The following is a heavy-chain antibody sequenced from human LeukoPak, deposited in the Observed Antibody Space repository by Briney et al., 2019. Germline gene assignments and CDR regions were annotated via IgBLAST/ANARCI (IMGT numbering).Heavy chain of an antibody. CDR2: LSRGGST. V-gene: IGHV3-53*01. CDR3: ARVVVVAATDAFDI. J-gene: IGHJ3*02. Sequence: PVLSRGGSTYYADSVKGRFTISRDNSKNTLYLQMNSLRAEDTAVYYCARVVVVAATDAFDIWGQGTMVTVSS. D-gene: IGHD2-15*01.